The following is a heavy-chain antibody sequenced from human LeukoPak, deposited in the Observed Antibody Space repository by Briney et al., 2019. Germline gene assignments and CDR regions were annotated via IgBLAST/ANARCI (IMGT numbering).Heavy chain of an antibody. CDR3: ARSIYGPGGLGAFDI. V-gene: IGHV4-59*08. CDR2: IYYSGST. J-gene: IGHJ3*02. CDR1: GDSISSYY. D-gene: IGHD4-17*01. Sequence: PSETLSLTCTVSGDSISSYYWSWVRQAPGKGLEWVGYIYYSGSTNYNPSSERGATTSVRTTRNQFSLTLSAVTAADTAVYYCARSIYGPGGLGAFDIWGQGTMVTVSS.